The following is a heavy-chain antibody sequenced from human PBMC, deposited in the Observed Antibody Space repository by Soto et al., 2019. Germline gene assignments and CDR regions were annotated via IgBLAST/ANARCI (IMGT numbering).Heavy chain of an antibody. V-gene: IGHV1-18*04. CDR3: ASNPHYGDYVYRAFDI. CDR2: ISAYNGNT. D-gene: IGHD4-17*01. Sequence: VAAVKVSCKASGYTFTSYGISWVRQAPGQGLEWMGWISAYNGNTNYAEKLQGRVTMTADKSTSTAYMELSSLRSEDTAVYYCASNPHYGDYVYRAFDIWGQGTMVTVSS. CDR1: GYTFTSYG. J-gene: IGHJ3*02.